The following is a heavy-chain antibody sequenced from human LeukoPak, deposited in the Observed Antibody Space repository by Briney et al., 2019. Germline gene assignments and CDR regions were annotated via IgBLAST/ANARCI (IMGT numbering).Heavy chain of an antibody. CDR3: ARDLPFGGREYDFWSGYFFDP. D-gene: IGHD3-3*01. CDR1: GFTFSSYW. CDR2: INSDASST. J-gene: IGHJ5*02. V-gene: IGHV3-74*01. Sequence: QTGGSLRLSCAASGFTFSSYWMHWVRQAPGKGLVWVSRINSDASSTSYADSVKGRFTISRDNAKNTLYLQMNSLRAEDTAVYYCARDLPFGGREYDFWSGYFFDPWGQGTLVTVSS.